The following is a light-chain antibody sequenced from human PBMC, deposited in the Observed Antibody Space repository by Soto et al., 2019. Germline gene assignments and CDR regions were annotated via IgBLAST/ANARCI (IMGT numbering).Light chain of an antibody. CDR3: QQYGSSIT. V-gene: IGKV3-20*01. CDR1: QSVRSN. J-gene: IGKJ5*01. CDR2: GAS. Sequence: EILMTQSPATLSLSPGERATLSCRASQSVRSNLAWYKQKPGQAPRLLIYGASTRATGLPARLSGSASGTEFTLTISRMEPEDSAVYYCQQYGSSITFGQGTRLEIK.